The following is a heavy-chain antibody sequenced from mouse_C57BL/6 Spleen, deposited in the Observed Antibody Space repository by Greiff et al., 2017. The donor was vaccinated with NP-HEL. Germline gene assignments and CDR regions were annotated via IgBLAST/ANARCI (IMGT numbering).Heavy chain of an antibody. D-gene: IGHD2-1*01. J-gene: IGHJ2*01. V-gene: IGHV1-52*01. CDR1: GYTFTSYW. CDR2: IDPSDSET. Sequence: QVQLQQPGAELVRPGSSVKLSCKASGYTFTSYWMHWVKQRPIQGLEWIGNIDPSDSETHYNQKFKDKATLTVDKSSSTAYMQLSSLTSEDSAVYYCARGANYGNYLPYFDYWGQGTTLTVSS. CDR3: ARGANYGNYLPYFDY.